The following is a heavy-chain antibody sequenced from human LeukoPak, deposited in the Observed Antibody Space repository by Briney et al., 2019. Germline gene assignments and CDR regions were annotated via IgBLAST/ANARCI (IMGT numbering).Heavy chain of an antibody. D-gene: IGHD6-13*01. Sequence: GASVKVSCKASGYTFTSYYMHWVRRAPGQGLEWMGIINVSVGTTSYAQKFQGRVTMTSDTSTSTVYMELSSLRAEDTAVYYCARVYSSSWYPFDYWGQGTLVTVSS. CDR1: GYTFTSYY. V-gene: IGHV1-46*01. CDR2: INVSVGTT. J-gene: IGHJ4*02. CDR3: ARVYSSSWYPFDY.